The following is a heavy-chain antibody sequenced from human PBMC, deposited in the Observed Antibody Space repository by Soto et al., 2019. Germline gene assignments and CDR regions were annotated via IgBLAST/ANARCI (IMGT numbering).Heavy chain of an antibody. CDR1: GGSISSYY. V-gene: IGHV4-59*01. J-gene: IGHJ4*02. D-gene: IGHD2-15*01. CDR2: IYYSGST. Sequence: TSETLSLTCTVSGGSISSYYWSWIRQPPGKGLEWIGYIYYSGSTNYNPSLKSRVTISVDTSKNQFSLKLSSVTAADTAVYYCAGYCSGGSCYSVVSWGQGTLVTVSS. CDR3: AGYCSGGSCYSVVS.